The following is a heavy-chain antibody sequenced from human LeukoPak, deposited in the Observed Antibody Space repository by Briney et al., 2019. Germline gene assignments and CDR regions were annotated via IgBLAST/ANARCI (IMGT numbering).Heavy chain of an antibody. J-gene: IGHJ4*02. D-gene: IGHD6-6*01. CDR2: IYHSGST. V-gene: IGHV4-38-2*02. CDR1: AYSISSAYY. CDR3: ARDVGARLPGY. Sequence: SETLSLTCTVSAYSISSAYYWGWIRQPPGKGLEWIGSIYHSGSTYYNPSLMSRVTISVDKSKNQFSLRLTSVTAADTAVYYCARDVGARLPGYWGQGTLVTVSS.